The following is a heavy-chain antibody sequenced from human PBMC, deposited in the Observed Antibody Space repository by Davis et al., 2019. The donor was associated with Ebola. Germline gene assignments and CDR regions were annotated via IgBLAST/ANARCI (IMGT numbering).Heavy chain of an antibody. CDR3: AKDPWVRGVMDV. CDR2: ISGSGGST. D-gene: IGHD3-10*01. CDR1: GFPFDDYA. V-gene: IGHV3-23*01. J-gene: IGHJ6*02. Sequence: GESLKISCAASGFPFDDYAMTWVRQAPGKGLELVPAISGSGGSTYYADSVKGRFTISRDNSKNTLYLQMNSLRAEDTAVYYCAKDPWVRGVMDVWGQGTTVTVSS.